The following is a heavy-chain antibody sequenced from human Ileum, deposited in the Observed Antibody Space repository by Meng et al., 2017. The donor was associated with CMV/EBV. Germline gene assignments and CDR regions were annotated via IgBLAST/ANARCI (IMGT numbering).Heavy chain of an antibody. CDR3: ALRGSAAGTFQY. J-gene: IGHJ1*01. D-gene: IGHD6-13*01. CDR1: GASMRNYC. CDR2: MCYDVAT. V-gene: IGHV4-59*01. Sequence: QTQVLRQSIVKPSQTLSLPCTFCGASMRNYCWSWIRPPPGKGLEWIGYMCYDVATNYNPSLKSRVTISGDTSRNQFSLKLSSVTAADTAVYYCALRGSAAGTFQYWGQGTLVTVSS.